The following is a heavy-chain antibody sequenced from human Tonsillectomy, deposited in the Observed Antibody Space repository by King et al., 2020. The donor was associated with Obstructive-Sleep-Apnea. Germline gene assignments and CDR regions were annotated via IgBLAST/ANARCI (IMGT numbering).Heavy chain of an antibody. J-gene: IGHJ4*02. V-gene: IGHV4-39*07. D-gene: IGHD3-3*01. CDR3: ARDGRFFEWPNFDY. CDR2: IYYSWST. Sequence: QLQESGPGLVKPSETLSLTCTVSGGSISSSSYYWGWIRQPPGKGLEWIGSIYYSWSTCYNPSLKSRVTISVDTSKNQFSLKLSPVTAADTSVYYCARDGRFFEWPNFDYWGQGALVTVSS. CDR1: GGSISSSSYY.